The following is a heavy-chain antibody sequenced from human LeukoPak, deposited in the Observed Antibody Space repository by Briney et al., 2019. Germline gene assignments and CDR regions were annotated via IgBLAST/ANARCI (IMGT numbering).Heavy chain of an antibody. J-gene: IGHJ4*02. V-gene: IGHV3-7*01. Sequence: PGGSLRLSCAASGFTFNSYWMSWVRQAPGKGLEWVAYIKQGGSEKYYVDSVKGRFTISRDNSKNTLYLQMNSLRAEDTAVYYCAREITVQLDRGDYWGQGTLVTVSS. D-gene: IGHD1-1*01. CDR2: IKQGGSEK. CDR3: AREITVQLDRGDY. CDR1: GFTFNSYW.